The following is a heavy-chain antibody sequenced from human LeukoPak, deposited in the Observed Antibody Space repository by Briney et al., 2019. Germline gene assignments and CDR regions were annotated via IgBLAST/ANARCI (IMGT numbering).Heavy chain of an antibody. V-gene: IGHV4-59*01. J-gene: IGHJ4*02. Sequence: SETLSLTCTVSGGSISSYYWSWIRQPPGKGLEWIGYIYYSGSTNYNPSLKGRVTISVDTSKNQFSLKLSSVTAADTAVYYCARARGYDFWSGYYFSYYFDYWGQGTLVTVSS. CDR1: GGSISSYY. D-gene: IGHD3-3*01. CDR3: ARARGYDFWSGYYFSYYFDY. CDR2: IYYSGST.